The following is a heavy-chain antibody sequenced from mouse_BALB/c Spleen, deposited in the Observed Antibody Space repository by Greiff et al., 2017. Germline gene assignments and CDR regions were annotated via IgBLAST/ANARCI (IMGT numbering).Heavy chain of an antibody. D-gene: IGHD2-2*01. CDR1: GYSITSGYY. V-gene: IGHV3-6*02. CDR2: ISYDGSN. J-gene: IGHJ4*01. CDR3: ARYGYEDAMDY. Sequence: EVQLVESGPGLVKPSQSLSLTCSVTGYSITSGYYWNWIRQFPGNKLEWMGYISYDGSNNYNPSLKNRISITRDTSKNQFFLKLNSVTTEDTATYYCARYGYEDAMDYWGQGTSVTVSS.